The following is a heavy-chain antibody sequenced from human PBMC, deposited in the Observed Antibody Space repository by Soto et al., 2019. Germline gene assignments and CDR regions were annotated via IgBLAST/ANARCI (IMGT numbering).Heavy chain of an antibody. D-gene: IGHD6-13*01. CDR1: GYTFTTYG. V-gene: IGHV1-18*01. CDR2: ISAYSGST. J-gene: IGHJ4*02. CDR3: ARDFTKSSSWPYYFDY. Sequence: QVQLVKSGAEVKKPGASVKVSCKASGYTFTTYGISWVRQAPGHGLEWMGWISAYSGSTKFAQKLQGRVTMTTDTSTTTAYMELRSLTSDDTAAYYCARDFTKSSSWPYYFDYWGQGTLVTVSS.